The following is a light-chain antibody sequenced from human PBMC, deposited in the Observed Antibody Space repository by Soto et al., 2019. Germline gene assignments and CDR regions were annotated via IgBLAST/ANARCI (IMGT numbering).Light chain of an antibody. J-gene: IGKJ2*01. CDR1: QSVSSH. CDR3: QRRSNWPPVYT. CDR2: DAS. V-gene: IGKV3-11*01. Sequence: EIVLTQSPATLSLSPGERATLSCRASQSVSSHLAWYQQKPGQAPRLLISDASNRATGIPARFSGSGSGTDFTLTISSLEPEDFAVYYCQRRSNWPPVYTFGQGTKLEIK.